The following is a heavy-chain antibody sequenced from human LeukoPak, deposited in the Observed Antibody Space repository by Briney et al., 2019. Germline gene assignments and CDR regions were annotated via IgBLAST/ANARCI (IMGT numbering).Heavy chain of an antibody. D-gene: IGHD2-15*01. V-gene: IGHV3-30*04. CDR1: GFTFSSYA. J-gene: IGHJ4*02. Sequence: GGSLRLSCAASGFTFSSYAMHWVRQAPGKGLEWVAVISFDGSNKYYADSVKGRFTISRDNSKNTLYLQMNSLGAEDTVFYYGAKWGGSSVKPLGYWGQGTLVTVSS. CDR2: ISFDGSNK. CDR3: AKWGGSSVKPLGY.